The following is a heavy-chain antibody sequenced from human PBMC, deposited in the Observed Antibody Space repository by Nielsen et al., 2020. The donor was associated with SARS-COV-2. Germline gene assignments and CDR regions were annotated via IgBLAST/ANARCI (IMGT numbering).Heavy chain of an antibody. J-gene: IGHJ5*02. CDR1: GFTFSSYS. CDR3: ARDWDYTSRWFDP. Sequence: GGSLRLSCAASGFTFSSYSMNWVRQAPGKGLEWVSSISSSSSYIYYADSVKGRFTISRDNAKNSLYLQMNGLRAEDTAVYYCARDWDYTSRWFDPWGQGTLVTVSS. V-gene: IGHV3-21*01. D-gene: IGHD4-11*01. CDR2: ISSSSSYI.